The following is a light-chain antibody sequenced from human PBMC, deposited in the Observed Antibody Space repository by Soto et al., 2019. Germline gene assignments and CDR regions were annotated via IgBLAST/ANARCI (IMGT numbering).Light chain of an antibody. V-gene: IGKV1-5*01. CDR3: QQYNRYS. Sequence: DLQMTQSPFKLTASVGDRGTITCRASQSISNWLAWYQQKPGTATKVLIYHASNLQSGVPSRLSGSGSGTEFTLTIRRLQPYDLSSDYCQQYNRYSFGQGTKVDIK. CDR2: HAS. J-gene: IGKJ1*01. CDR1: QSISNW.